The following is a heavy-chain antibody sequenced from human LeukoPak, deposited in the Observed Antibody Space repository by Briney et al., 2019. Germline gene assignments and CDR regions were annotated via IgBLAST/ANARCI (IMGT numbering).Heavy chain of an antibody. CDR2: ISWNDDN. CDR1: GFSLATSGAG. V-gene: IGHV2-5*01. D-gene: IGHD6-13*01. J-gene: IGHJ4*02. Sequence: SGPTLVNPTQTLTLTCTFSGFSLATSGAGGGWVRQPQGKALEWLALISWNDDNLYRPSLKSRLTITKDTSKNQVVLTVTNMDPVDTATYYCASSPSSWPMNYWGQGTLVTVSS. CDR3: ASSPSSWPMNY.